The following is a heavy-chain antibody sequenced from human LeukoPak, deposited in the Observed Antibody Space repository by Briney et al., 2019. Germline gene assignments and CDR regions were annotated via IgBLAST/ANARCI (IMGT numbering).Heavy chain of an antibody. CDR2: ISSDGGRT. D-gene: IGHD3-10*01. V-gene: IGHV3-64*01. CDR1: GFTLSRYS. J-gene: IGHJ4*02. CDR3: ARVGGDYFDY. Sequence: PGGSLRLSCAASGFTLSRYSMHWIRQAPGKGLEYVSAISSDGGRTYYANSVKGRFTISRDNSKNTLYLQMGSLRGEDMAVYYCARVGGDYFDYWGQGTPVTVSS.